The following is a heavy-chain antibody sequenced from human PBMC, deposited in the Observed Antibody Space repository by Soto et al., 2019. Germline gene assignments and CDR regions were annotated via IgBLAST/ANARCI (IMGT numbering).Heavy chain of an antibody. V-gene: IGHV3-30*18. CDR1: GFTFSSYG. J-gene: IGHJ4*02. D-gene: IGHD5-18*01. Sequence: QVQLVESGGGVVQPGRSLRLSCAASGFTFSSYGMHWVRQAPGKGLEWVAVISYDGSNKYYADSVKGRFTISRDNSKNTLYLQMNSLRAEDTAVYYCAKDQGTWIQLWLFDYWGQGTLVTVSS. CDR2: ISYDGSNK. CDR3: AKDQGTWIQLWLFDY.